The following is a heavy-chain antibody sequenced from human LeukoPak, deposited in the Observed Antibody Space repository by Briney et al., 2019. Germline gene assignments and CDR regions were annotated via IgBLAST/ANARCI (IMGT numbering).Heavy chain of an antibody. J-gene: IGHJ4*02. D-gene: IGHD6-13*01. CDR2: ISSSSSTI. CDR1: GFTFSSYS. CDR3: ARMTSSWYPKYFDY. Sequence: HPGGSLRLSCAASGFTFSSYSMNWVCQAPGKGLEWVSYISSSSSTIYYADSVKGRFTISRDNAKNSLYLQMNSLRAEDTAVYYCARMTSSWYPKYFDYWGQGTLVTVSS. V-gene: IGHV3-48*01.